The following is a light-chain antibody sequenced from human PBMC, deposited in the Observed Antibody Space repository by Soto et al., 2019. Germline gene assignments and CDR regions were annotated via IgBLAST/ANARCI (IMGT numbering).Light chain of an antibody. J-gene: IGKJ2*01. CDR2: GAS. V-gene: IGKV3-20*01. CDR3: QQYGTSPHT. Sequence: EIVLTQSPGTLTLSPGERATLSCRASQSVNSNYLAWYQQKPGQVPRPLIYGASIRAAGVPDRLSGSGSGTDFTLTISGLEPEVYAVYYCQQYGTSPHTFGQGTKLEIK. CDR1: QSVNSNY.